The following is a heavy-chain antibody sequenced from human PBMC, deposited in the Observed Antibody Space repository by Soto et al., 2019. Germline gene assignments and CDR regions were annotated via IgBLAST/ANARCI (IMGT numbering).Heavy chain of an antibody. Sequence: EVQLLESGGDLVQPGGSLRLSCAVSGFTFSSFSMTWVRQAPGKGLEWVSTLSASGDTADYADSVTGRFIISRDNAKNTLFLQMDSLTAEDTAVYYCAREQYTLNYAGYWGQGTQVTVS. CDR3: AREQYTLNYAGY. V-gene: IGHV3-23*01. CDR2: LSASGDTA. D-gene: IGHD2-2*01. CDR1: GFTFSSFS. J-gene: IGHJ1*01.